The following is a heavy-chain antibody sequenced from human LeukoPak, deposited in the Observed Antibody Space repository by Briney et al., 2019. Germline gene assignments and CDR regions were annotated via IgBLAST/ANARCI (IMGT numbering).Heavy chain of an antibody. D-gene: IGHD3-3*01. J-gene: IGHJ4*02. V-gene: IGHV3-23*01. CDR3: AKSTTGRHGYYAVDY. CDR2: ISGSGGST. CDR1: GFTFSGYA. Sequence: GGSLRLSCAGSGFTFSGYAMSWVRQAPGKGLEWVSAISGSGGSTYYADSVKGRFNVSRDNSKNTLYLQMNSLRAEDTAVYYCAKSTTGRHGYYAVDYWGQGTLVNVSS.